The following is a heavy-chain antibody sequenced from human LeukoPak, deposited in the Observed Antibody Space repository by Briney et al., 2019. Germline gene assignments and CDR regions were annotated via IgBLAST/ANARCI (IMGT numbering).Heavy chain of an antibody. D-gene: IGHD3-3*01. Sequence: SETLSLTCTVSGGSISSYYWSWIRQPPGKGLEWIGYIYYSGSTNYNPSLKSRVTISVDTSKNQFSLKLSSVTAADTAVYYCARGVSGTILGGAAYYYFDYWGQGTLVTVSS. CDR2: IYYSGST. CDR1: GGSISSYY. V-gene: IGHV4-59*01. J-gene: IGHJ4*02. CDR3: ARGVSGTILGGAAYYYFDY.